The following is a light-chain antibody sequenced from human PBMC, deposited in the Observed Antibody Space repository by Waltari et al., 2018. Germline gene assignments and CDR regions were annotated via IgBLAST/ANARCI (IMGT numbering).Light chain of an antibody. Sequence: QSVLTQPPSVSAAPGQRVTISCSGGSSNIGNNYVSWYRQFTGTAPKLLIYENSGRPSGIPGRCSGSKSGTSATLDITGLQAGDEADDYCGTWDSSLSGAVFGGGTHLTVL. CDR1: SSNIGNNY. V-gene: IGLV1-51*02. J-gene: IGLJ7*01. CDR3: GTWDSSLSGAV. CDR2: ENS.